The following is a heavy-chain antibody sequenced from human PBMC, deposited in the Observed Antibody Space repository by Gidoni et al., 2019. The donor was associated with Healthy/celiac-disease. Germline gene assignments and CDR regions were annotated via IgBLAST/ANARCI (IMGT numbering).Heavy chain of an antibody. Sequence: QPAGKGLEWIGRIYTSGSTNYNPSLKSRVTISVDTSKNQFSLKLSSVTAADTAVYYCARGEDSYPTIYYYYYGMDVWGQGTTVTVSS. CDR2: IYTSGST. D-gene: IGHD5-18*01. CDR3: ARGEDSYPTIYYYYYGMDV. V-gene: IGHV4-61*02. J-gene: IGHJ6*02.